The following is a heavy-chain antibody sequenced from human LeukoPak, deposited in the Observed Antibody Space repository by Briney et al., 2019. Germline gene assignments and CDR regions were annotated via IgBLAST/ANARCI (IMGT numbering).Heavy chain of an antibody. V-gene: IGHV3-9*01. D-gene: IGHD3-22*01. CDR2: ISWNSGSI. J-gene: IGHJ5*02. CDR3: AKDIRNYYDSSGS. CDR1: GFTFDDYA. Sequence: GRSLRLSCAASGFTFDDYAMHWVRQAPGKGLEWVSGISWNSGSIGYADSVKGRFTISRDNAKNSLYLQMNSLRAEDTALYYCAKDIRNYYDSSGSWGQGTLVTVSS.